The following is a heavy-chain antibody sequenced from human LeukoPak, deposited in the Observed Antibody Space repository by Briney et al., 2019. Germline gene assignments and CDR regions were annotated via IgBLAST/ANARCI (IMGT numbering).Heavy chain of an antibody. CDR3: ASSGSGSYYKGASDY. D-gene: IGHD3-10*01. J-gene: IGHJ4*02. Sequence: ASVKVSCKASGYTFTSYGISWVRQAPGQGLEWMGWISAYNGNTNYAQKLQGRVTMTTDTSTSTAYMELRSLGSDDTAVYYCASSGSGSYYKGASDYWGQGTLVTVSS. CDR1: GYTFTSYG. V-gene: IGHV1-18*01. CDR2: ISAYNGNT.